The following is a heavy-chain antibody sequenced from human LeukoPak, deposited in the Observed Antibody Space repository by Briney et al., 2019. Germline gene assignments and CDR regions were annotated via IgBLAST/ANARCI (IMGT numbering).Heavy chain of an antibody. V-gene: IGHV1-2*02. Sequence: ASVRVSCKASGYTFTGYYMHWVRQAPGQGLEWMGWINPNTGGTYYAEKFQGRVTMTRDTTISTAYMELTRLTSDDTAVYYCASYPRYSSSPPFDYWGQGTLATVSS. J-gene: IGHJ4*02. CDR3: ASYPRYSSSPPFDY. CDR1: GYTFTGYY. CDR2: INPNTGGT. D-gene: IGHD6-6*01.